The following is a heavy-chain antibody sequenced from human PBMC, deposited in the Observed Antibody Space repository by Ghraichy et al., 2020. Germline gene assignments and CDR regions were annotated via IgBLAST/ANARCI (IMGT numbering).Heavy chain of an antibody. J-gene: IGHJ3*02. V-gene: IGHV4-39*01. CDR1: GGSISSSSYY. D-gene: IGHD1-26*01. Sequence: SQTLSLTCTVSGGSISSSSYYWGWIRRPPGKGLEWIGSINYSGSTYYNSSLKSRVTISVDTSKNQFSLKLSSVTAADTAVYYCARLVGGTSSDIWGQGTMVTVSS. CDR3: ARLVGGTSSDI. CDR2: INYSGST.